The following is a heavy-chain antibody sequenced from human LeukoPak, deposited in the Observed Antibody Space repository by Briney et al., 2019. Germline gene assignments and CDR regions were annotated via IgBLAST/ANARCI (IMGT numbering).Heavy chain of an antibody. V-gene: IGHV3-23*01. J-gene: IGHJ4*02. CDR3: AKDRPNYYGSNGHYYRRDGDY. D-gene: IGHD3-22*01. Sequence: GGSLGLSCAASGFTFSIYAMSWVRQAPGKGLQWVSSITSSGDGTYYADSVKGRFTISRDNSENMLYLQMNSLRVEDTAVYFCAKDRPNYYGSNGHYYRRDGDYWGQGTLVTVSS. CDR2: ITSSGDGT. CDR1: GFTFSIYA.